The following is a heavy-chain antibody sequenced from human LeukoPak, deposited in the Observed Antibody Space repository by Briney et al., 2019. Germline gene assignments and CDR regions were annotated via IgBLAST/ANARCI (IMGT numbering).Heavy chain of an antibody. Sequence: PGGSLTLSCAASGFTFSSYAMSWVRQAPGQGLEWVSAISGSGGSTFYADSVKGGFTISRDNSKNTMYLQMNSLRAEDTAVYYCAKEFLRWGFEPWGQRTLVTASS. V-gene: IGHV3-23*01. CDR2: ISGSGGST. CDR3: AKEFLRWGFEP. D-gene: IGHD2-21*01. J-gene: IGHJ5*02. CDR1: GFTFSSYA.